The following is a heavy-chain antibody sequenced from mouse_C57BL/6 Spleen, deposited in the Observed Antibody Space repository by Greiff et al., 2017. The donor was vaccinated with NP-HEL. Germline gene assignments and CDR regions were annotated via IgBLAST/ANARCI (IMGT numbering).Heavy chain of an antibody. Sequence: VKLQQPGAELVRPGTSVKLSCKASGYTFTSYWMHWVKQRPGQGLEWIGVIDPSDSYTNYNQKFKGKATLTVDTSSSTAYMPLSSLTSEDSAVYYCAREENNIEVFAYWGQGTLVTVSA. V-gene: IGHV1-59*01. J-gene: IGHJ3*01. CDR2: IDPSDSYT. CDR1: GYTFTSYW. D-gene: IGHD1-3*01. CDR3: AREENNIEVFAY.